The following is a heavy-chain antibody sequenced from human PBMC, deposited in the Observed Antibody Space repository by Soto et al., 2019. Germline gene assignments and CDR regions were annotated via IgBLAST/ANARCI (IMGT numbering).Heavy chain of an antibody. J-gene: IGHJ6*02. CDR2: ISWDGGST. CDR3: AKEDIVVETTIPRNYYYYGMDV. CDR1: GFTFDDYT. D-gene: IGHD2-21*02. Sequence: GSLRLSCAASGFTFDDYTMHWVRQAPGKGLEWVSLISWDGGSTYYADSVKGRFTISRDNSKNTLSLQMNSLRAEDTAVYYCAKEDIVVETTIPRNYYYYGMDVWGQGTMVTVSS. V-gene: IGHV3-43*01.